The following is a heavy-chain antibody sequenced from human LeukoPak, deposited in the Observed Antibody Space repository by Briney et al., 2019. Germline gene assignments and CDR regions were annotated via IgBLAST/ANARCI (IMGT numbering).Heavy chain of an antibody. D-gene: IGHD2-2*01. V-gene: IGHV3-23*01. Sequence: GGSLRPSCAASGFTFSSYAMSWVRQAPGKGLEWVSAISGSGGSTYYADSVRGRFTISRDNSKNTLYLQMNSLRAEDTAVYYCAKSPYCSSTSCYPYFDYWGQGTLVTVSS. CDR1: GFTFSSYA. CDR2: ISGSGGST. J-gene: IGHJ4*02. CDR3: AKSPYCSSTSCYPYFDY.